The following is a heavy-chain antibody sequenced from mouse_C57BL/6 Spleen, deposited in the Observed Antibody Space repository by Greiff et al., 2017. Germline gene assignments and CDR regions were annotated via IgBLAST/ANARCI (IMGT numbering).Heavy chain of an antibody. CDR1: GFSLTSYA. CDR3: ARNSLAYCGSSHAMDY. V-gene: IGHV2-9-1*01. CDR2: IWTGGGT. J-gene: IGHJ4*01. Sequence: VQLVESGPGLVAPSQSLSITCTVSGFSLTSYAISWVRQPPGKGLEWLGVIWTGGGTNYNSAPKSRMSISKDNSKSQVFLKMNSLQTDDTARYYCARNSLAYCGSSHAMDYWGQGTSVTVSS. D-gene: IGHD1-1*01.